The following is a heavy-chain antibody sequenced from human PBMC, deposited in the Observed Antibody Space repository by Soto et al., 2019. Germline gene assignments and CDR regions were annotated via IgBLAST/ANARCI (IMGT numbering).Heavy chain of an antibody. D-gene: IGHD6-19*01. V-gene: IGHV3-30-3*01. CDR1: GFTFSNFP. CDR2: ISYDGSNE. CDR3: ARGGLGSGWYDFDS. J-gene: IGHJ4*02. Sequence: QVQLVESGGGVVQPGRSLRLSCAASGFTFSNFPIHWVRQAPGKGLEWVTVISYDGSNEYYVDSVKGRFTISRDNSKNTVYVQMNSLGPEDSGLYFCARGGLGSGWYDFDSWGQGTLVTVYS.